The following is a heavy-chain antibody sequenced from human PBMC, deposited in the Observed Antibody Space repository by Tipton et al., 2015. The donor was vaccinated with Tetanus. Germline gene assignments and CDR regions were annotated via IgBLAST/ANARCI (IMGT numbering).Heavy chain of an antibody. Sequence: TLSLTCNVSSGSINSHYWGWVRQPPGKGLEWIGFLSFTGNARSNPSLKSRVTMSVDRSKNHFSLKVNSVTPADTAMYYCTRWGDASGSTNLYAFDIWGQGTMVSVSS. CDR2: LSFTGNA. V-gene: IGHV4-59*11. CDR1: SGSINSHY. D-gene: IGHD3-10*01. J-gene: IGHJ3*02. CDR3: TRWGDASGSTNLYAFDI.